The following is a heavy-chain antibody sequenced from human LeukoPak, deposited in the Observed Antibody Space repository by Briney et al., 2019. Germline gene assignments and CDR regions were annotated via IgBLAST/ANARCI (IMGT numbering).Heavy chain of an antibody. D-gene: IGHD6-19*01. CDR2: ISAYNGNT. J-gene: IGHJ4*02. Sequence: ASVKVSCKASGYTFTSYGISRVRQAPGQGLEWMGWISAYNGNTNYAQKLQGRVTMTTDTSTSTAYMELRSLRSDDTAVYYCARSGAYSSGWYPFDYWGQGTLVTVSS. CDR3: ARSGAYSSGWYPFDY. V-gene: IGHV1-18*01. CDR1: GYTFTSYG.